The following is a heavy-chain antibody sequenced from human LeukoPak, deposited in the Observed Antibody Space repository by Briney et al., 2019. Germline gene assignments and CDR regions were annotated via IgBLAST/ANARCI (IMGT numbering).Heavy chain of an antibody. D-gene: IGHD3-22*01. J-gene: IGHJ4*02. Sequence: APVKVSCKASGYIFTNYGISWVRQAPGQGLEWMGWISAYNGNTNYAQKLQGRVTMTTDTSTSTAYMELRSLRSDDTAVYYCARDRSYYYDSSGYYPFDYWGQGTLVTVSS. CDR3: ARDRSYYYDSSGYYPFDY. V-gene: IGHV1-18*01. CDR1: GYIFTNYG. CDR2: ISAYNGNT.